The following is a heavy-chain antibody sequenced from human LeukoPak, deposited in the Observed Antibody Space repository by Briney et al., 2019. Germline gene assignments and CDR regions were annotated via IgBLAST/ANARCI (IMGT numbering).Heavy chain of an antibody. CDR1: GFTFSSYA. Sequence: GGSLRLSCAASGFTFSSYAMSWVRQAPGKGLEWVSAISGSGGSTYYADSVKGRFTISSDNAKNSLYLQMNSLRAEDTAVYYCASMVRGDTFDYWGQGTLVTVSS. V-gene: IGHV3-23*01. CDR2: ISGSGGST. J-gene: IGHJ4*02. CDR3: ASMVRGDTFDY. D-gene: IGHD3-10*01.